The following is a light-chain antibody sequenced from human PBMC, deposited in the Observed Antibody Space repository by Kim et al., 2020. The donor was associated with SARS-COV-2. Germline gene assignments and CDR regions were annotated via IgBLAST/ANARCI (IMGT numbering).Light chain of an antibody. Sequence: QSVLTQPASVSGSPGQSITISCTGTDSDVGTYSLVSWYQQYPGKAPQLIIFDVTERPSGVSNRFSGSKFGNTASLSISGLQAEDEADYYCCSYAGGDTYVFGVGTKVTVL. V-gene: IGLV2-23*02. CDR1: DSDVGTYSL. CDR2: DVT. J-gene: IGLJ1*01. CDR3: CSYAGGDTYV.